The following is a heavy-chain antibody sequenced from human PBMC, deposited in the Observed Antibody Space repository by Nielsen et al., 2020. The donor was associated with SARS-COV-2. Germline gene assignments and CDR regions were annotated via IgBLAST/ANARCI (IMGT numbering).Heavy chain of an antibody. CDR2: FDPQDGET. CDR3: ATDSPFGVVIYALAH. D-gene: IGHD3-3*01. V-gene: IGHV1-24*01. CDR1: GYTLTALS. J-gene: IGHJ4*02. Sequence: ASVKVSCKVSGYTLTALSMHWVRQAPGKGLEWMGEFDPQDGETTYAQKFQGRITMTEDQSIDTAYLELSSLSSDDTAVYYCATDSPFGVVIYALAHWGQGTLGTVSS.